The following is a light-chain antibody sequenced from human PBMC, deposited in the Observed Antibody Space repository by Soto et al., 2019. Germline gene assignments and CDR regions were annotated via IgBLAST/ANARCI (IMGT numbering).Light chain of an antibody. J-gene: IGKJ1*01. CDR2: AAS. CDR1: QSISSW. V-gene: IGKV1-39*01. Sequence: MIQFASPLTASIGDRVTITCRASQSISSWLAWYQQKPGKAPKLLIYAASSLQSGVPSRFSGSGSGTDFTLTISSLQPEEFATYYCQQSYSTPTWTSGQGTKVDIK. CDR3: QQSYSTPTWT.